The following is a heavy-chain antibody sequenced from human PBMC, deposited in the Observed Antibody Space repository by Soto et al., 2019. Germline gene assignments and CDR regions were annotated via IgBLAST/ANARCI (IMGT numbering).Heavy chain of an antibody. CDR2: IYHSGST. D-gene: IGHD6-6*01. Sequence: SETLSLTCAVSGGSISSSNWWSWVRQPPGKGLEWIGEIYHSGSTNYNPSPKSRVTISVDKSKNQFSLKLSSVTAADTAVYYCARGPSGSSSLDMWLDPWGQGTLVTVSS. CDR3: ARGPSGSSSLDMWLDP. V-gene: IGHV4-4*02. CDR1: GGSISSSNW. J-gene: IGHJ5*02.